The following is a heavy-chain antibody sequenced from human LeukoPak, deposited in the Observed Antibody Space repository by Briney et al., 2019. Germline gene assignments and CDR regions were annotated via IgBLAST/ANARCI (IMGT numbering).Heavy chain of an antibody. CDR2: INHSGST. V-gene: IGHV4-34*01. Sequence: PSETLSLTCAVYGGSFSGYYWSWIRQPPGKGLEWIGEINHSGSTNYNPSLKSRVTISVDTSKNQFSPKLSSVTAADTAVYYCARAAGIAAAGPYMDYFDYWGQGTLVTVSS. CDR3: ARAAGIAAAGPYMDYFDY. J-gene: IGHJ4*02. CDR1: GGSFSGYY. D-gene: IGHD6-13*01.